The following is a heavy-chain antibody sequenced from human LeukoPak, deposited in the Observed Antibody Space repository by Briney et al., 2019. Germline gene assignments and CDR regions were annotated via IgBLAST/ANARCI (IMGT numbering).Heavy chain of an antibody. D-gene: IGHD2/OR15-2a*01. CDR2: IVGNGGTT. CDR1: GFTFSSYA. J-gene: IGHJ4*02. Sequence: PGGSLRLSCSASGFTFSSYAMHWVRQAPGKGLDYVSAIVGNGGTTYYADSVKGRFTISRDNSKNTLSLQMSSLRPEDSAVYYCVGFYGGGPYYSDYWGQGTLVTVSS. V-gene: IGHV3-64D*09. CDR3: VGFYGGGPYYSDY.